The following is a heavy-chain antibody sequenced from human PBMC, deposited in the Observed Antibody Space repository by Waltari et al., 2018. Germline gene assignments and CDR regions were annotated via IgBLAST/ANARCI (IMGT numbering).Heavy chain of an antibody. CDR2: INGDGSST. CDR1: VVTFGANG. V-gene: IGHV3-74*01. CDR3: AREDNWNLDV. J-gene: IGHJ6*03. D-gene: IGHD1-1*01. Sequence: EVQLVESGGGLVQPGGSLRRSCAPPVVTFGANGLHWVRQAPGQGLVWVSRINGDGSSTHYADSVKGRFTISRDNTKNTMYLQMDSLRAEDTAVYFCAREDNWNLDVWGKGTTVTVSS.